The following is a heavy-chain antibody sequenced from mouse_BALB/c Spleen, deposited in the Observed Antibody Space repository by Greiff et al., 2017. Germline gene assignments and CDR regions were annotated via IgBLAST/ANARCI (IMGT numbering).Heavy chain of an antibody. CDR1: GYTFTSYT. D-gene: IGHD4-1*01. Sequence: VQVVESAAELARPGASVKMSCKASGYTFTSYTMHWVKQRPGQGLEWIGYINPSSGYTNYNQKFKDKATLTADKSSSTAYMQLSSLTSEDSAVYYCARLSTGTHFDYWGQGTTLTVSS. V-gene: IGHV1-4*01. CDR3: ARLSTGTHFDY. CDR2: INPSSGYT. J-gene: IGHJ2*01.